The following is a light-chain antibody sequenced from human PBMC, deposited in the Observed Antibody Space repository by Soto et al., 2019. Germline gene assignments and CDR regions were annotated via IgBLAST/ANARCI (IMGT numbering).Light chain of an antibody. V-gene: IGKV3-20*01. CDR1: QSVSSSY. J-gene: IGKJ2*01. Sequence: EIVLTQSPGTLSLSPGERATLSCRASQSVSSSYLAWYQQKPGQAPRLLIHGASTRVSGIPDRFTGSGSGSDFTLTIRRLEPEDFAVYYCQQYGSSPMYTFGQGTKLQIK. CDR2: GAS. CDR3: QQYGSSPMYT.